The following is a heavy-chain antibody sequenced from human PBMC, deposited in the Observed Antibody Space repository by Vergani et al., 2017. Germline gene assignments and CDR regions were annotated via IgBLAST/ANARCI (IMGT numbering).Heavy chain of an antibody. CDR2: INPNGDAT. CDR3: ARDHQGPTTLDY. CDR1: GFIFTAYY. J-gene: IGHJ4*02. V-gene: IGHV1-2*02. D-gene: IGHD1-26*01. Sequence: QVQLVQSGAELKKPGASVRVSCKASGFIFTAYYIHWMRQAPGQGLEWIGWINPNGDATHYAQNFRGRVTLTRDTSSTTAYMDLASLTSDDTAIYYCARDHQGPTTLDYWGQRSLVTVSS.